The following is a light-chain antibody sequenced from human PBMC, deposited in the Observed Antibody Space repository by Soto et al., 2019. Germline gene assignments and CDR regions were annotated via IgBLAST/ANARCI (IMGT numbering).Light chain of an antibody. J-gene: IGLJ1*01. CDR1: SSDVGGSNF. V-gene: IGLV2-14*03. CDR2: AVA. Sequence: QSALTQPASVSASPGQSITLSCTGTSSDVGGSNFVSWYQQHPGKPPKLIIYAVATRPSGVSNRFSGSKSGSRASLIISRLQTEDEADYYCVSFTSITTYVFGSGTKVTVL. CDR3: VSFTSITTYV.